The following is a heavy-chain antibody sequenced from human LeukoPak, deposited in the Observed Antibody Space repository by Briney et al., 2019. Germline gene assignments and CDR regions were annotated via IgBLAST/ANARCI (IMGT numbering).Heavy chain of an antibody. J-gene: IGHJ5*02. CDR3: ARGPSNYVWFDP. D-gene: IGHD4-11*01. CDR1: GYTFTIDY. CDR2: INPSGGST. Sequence: RASVKVSCKGSGYTFTIDYMHWVRQAPGQGLEWMGIINPSGGSTSYAQKFQGRVTMTRDMSTSTVYMELSSLRSEDTAVYYCARGPSNYVWFDPWGQGTLVTVSS. V-gene: IGHV1-46*01.